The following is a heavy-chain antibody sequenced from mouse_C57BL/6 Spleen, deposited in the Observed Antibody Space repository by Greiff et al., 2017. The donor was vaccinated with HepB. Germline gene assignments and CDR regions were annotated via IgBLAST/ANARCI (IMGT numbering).Heavy chain of an antibody. J-gene: IGHJ1*03. V-gene: IGHV5-4*01. CDR1: GFTFSSYA. CDR3: ARDQGYYGSSPWYFDV. CDR2: ISDGGSYT. Sequence: EVKLVESGGGLVKPGGSLKLSCAASGFTFSSYAMSWVRQTPEKRLEWVATISDGGSYTYYPDNVKGRFTISRDNAKNNLYLQMSHLKSEDTAMYYCARDQGYYGSSPWYFDVWGTGTTVTVSS. D-gene: IGHD1-1*01.